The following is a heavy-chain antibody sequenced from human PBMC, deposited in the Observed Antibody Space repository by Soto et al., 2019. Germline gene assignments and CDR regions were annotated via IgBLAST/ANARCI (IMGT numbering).Heavy chain of an antibody. J-gene: IGHJ6*02. CDR3: PSRRRVDYYSAMDV. Sequence: SETLSLTCAVYGGSFSAYYWSWIRQPPGKGLEWIGEINHSGSTNYNPSLKSRVTISVDTSKNQFSLNLSSVTAANTAVYYCPSRRRVDYYSAMDVGGQGPTVTVSS. V-gene: IGHV4-34*01. CDR1: GGSFSAYY. CDR2: INHSGST.